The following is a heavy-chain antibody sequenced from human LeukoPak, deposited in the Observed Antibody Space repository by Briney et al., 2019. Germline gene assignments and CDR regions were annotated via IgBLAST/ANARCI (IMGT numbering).Heavy chain of an antibody. CDR2: IYYSGST. CDR1: GGSISSSSYY. J-gene: IGHJ4*02. Sequence: PSETLSLTCTVSGGSISSSSYYWGWIRQPPGKGLEWIGNIYYSGSTYYNPSLKSRVTISIDTSKNQFSLKLSSVTAADTAVYYCARDLRPLGESLYRLDSWGQGTRVTVSS. V-gene: IGHV4-39*07. D-gene: IGHD3-10*01. CDR3: ARDLRPLGESLYRLDS.